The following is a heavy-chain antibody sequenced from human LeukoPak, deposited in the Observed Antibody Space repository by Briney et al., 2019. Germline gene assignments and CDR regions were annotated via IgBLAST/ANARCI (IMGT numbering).Heavy chain of an antibody. Sequence: GGSLRLSRAASGFTVSSNYMSWVRQAPGKGLEWVSVIYSGGSTYYADSVKGRFTISRDNSKNTLYLQMNSLRAEDTAVYYCARDLNLGEIQGVYYYYGMDVWGQGTTVTVSS. CDR2: IYSGGST. V-gene: IGHV3-53*01. CDR1: GFTVSSNY. D-gene: IGHD5-18*01. J-gene: IGHJ6*02. CDR3: ARDLNLGEIQGVYYYYGMDV.